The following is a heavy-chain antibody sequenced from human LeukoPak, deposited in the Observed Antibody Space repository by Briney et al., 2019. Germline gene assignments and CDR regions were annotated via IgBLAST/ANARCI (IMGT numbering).Heavy chain of an antibody. Sequence: ASVKVSCQASGCTFTFHSTCLGREAPGQGLEWMGWISAYNGNTNYAQKLQGRVTMTTDTSTSTAYMELRSLRSDDRAVYYCARVATMIVVESYNWFDPWGQGTLVTVSS. D-gene: IGHD3-22*01. V-gene: IGHV1-18*01. CDR1: GCTFTFHS. CDR3: ARVATMIVVESYNWFDP. CDR2: ISAYNGNT. J-gene: IGHJ5*02.